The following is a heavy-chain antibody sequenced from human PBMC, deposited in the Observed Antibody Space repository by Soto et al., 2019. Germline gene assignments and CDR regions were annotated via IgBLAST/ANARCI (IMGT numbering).Heavy chain of an antibody. V-gene: IGHV3-21*01. CDR1: GFTFSSYS. J-gene: IGHJ5*02. Sequence: PGGSLSLSCAASGFTFSSYSMNWVRQAPGKGLEWVSAISSSSSYIYYADSVKGRFTISRDNAKNSLYLQMNSLRAEDTAVYYCAYTWPVNYDFWSGPNWFDPWGQGTLVTVS. D-gene: IGHD3-3*01. CDR2: ISSSSSYI. CDR3: AYTWPVNYDFWSGPNWFDP.